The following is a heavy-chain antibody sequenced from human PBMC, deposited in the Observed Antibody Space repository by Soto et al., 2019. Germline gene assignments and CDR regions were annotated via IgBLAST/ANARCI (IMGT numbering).Heavy chain of an antibody. CDR2: IYTSGST. D-gene: IGHD3-22*01. V-gene: IGHV4-31*03. CDR1: GASISSGGHY. J-gene: IGHJ4*02. Sequence: QVQLQESGPGLVKPSQTLSLTCIVSGASISSGGHYWSWIRQHPRKGLEWIGYIYTSGSTYYNPSLKSRVTISMDTSKNQFSLKLTSVTAADTAVYFCARDDSSGYYFVYWGQGTLVTVSS. CDR3: ARDDSSGYYFVY.